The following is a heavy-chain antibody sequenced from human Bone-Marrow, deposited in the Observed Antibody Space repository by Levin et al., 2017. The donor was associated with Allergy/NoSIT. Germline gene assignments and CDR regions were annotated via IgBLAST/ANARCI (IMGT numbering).Heavy chain of an antibody. Sequence: GESLKISCTASGFAFRTYWMNWVRQAPGKGLEWVANIKQDSSETYYVDSVKGRFTISRDNTKNSVYLQKKSLRVDDTARYYCATNRTAGGWWGQGTLVTVSS. CDR1: GFAFRTYW. D-gene: IGHD2-15*01. V-gene: IGHV3-7*01. CDR3: ATNRTAGGW. CDR2: IKQDSSET. J-gene: IGHJ4*02.